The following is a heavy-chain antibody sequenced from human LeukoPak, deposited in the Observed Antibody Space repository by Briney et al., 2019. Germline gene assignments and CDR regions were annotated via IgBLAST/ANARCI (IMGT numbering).Heavy chain of an antibody. Sequence: SETLSLTCAVYGGSFSEYYWSWIRQSPGKGLEWIGEINPTGSTNYNPSLKSRITISIDTSKSQFSLQLSSVTAADTALYHCASANGAHLSWGQGTPVTVSS. CDR2: INPTGST. CDR1: GGSFSEYY. V-gene: IGHV4-34*01. J-gene: IGHJ5*02. CDR3: ASANGAHLS. D-gene: IGHD2-8*01.